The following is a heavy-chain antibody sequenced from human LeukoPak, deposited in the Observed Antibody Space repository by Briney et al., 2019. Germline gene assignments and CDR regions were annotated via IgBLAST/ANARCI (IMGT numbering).Heavy chain of an antibody. D-gene: IGHD3-3*01. V-gene: IGHV3-7*01. CDR3: ARWRGQQSEFDL. J-gene: IGHJ4*02. CDR1: GFTFSSHW. Sequence: GGSLRLSCAGSGFTFSSHWIGWVRQAPGKGLEWVAHINQDGSQKYYVDSVEGRFAISRDNAKNSLYLQMNSLGAEDTAIYYCARWRGQQSEFDLWGQGTLATISS. CDR2: INQDGSQK.